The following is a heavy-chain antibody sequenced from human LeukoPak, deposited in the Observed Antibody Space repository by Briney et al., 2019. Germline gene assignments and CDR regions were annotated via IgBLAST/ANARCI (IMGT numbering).Heavy chain of an antibody. Sequence: GGSLRLSCAASGFTFSNYNMNWVRQAPGKGLEWVAVISYDGSNKYYADSVKGRFTISRDNSKNTLYLQMNSLRAEDTAVYYCASALTDAFDIWGQGTMVTVSS. CDR1: GFTFSNYN. D-gene: IGHD3-9*01. CDR3: ASALTDAFDI. J-gene: IGHJ3*02. V-gene: IGHV3-30-3*01. CDR2: ISYDGSNK.